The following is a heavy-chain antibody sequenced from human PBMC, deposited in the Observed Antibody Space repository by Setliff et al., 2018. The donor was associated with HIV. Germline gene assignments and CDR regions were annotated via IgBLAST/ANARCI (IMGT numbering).Heavy chain of an antibody. J-gene: IGHJ3*02. CDR2: VDPEDGET. CDR1: GYSFAAYY. D-gene: IGHD2-15*01. CDR3: AREAANYAFDI. V-gene: IGHV1-69-2*01. Sequence: GASVKVSCKASGYSFAAYYIYWVQQAPGKGLEWMGRVDPEDGETIYAGKFQGRVTITADPSTHTANMELSSLRSDDTAVYYCAREAANYAFDIWGQGTMVTVSS.